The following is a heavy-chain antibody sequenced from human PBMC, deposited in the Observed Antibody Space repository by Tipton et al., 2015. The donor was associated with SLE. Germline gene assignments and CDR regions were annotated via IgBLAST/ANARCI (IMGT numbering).Heavy chain of an antibody. CDR2: IYSGGST. Sequence: GSLRLSCVASGFTVSSNYMSWVRQAPGTGLEWVSVIYSGGSTYYADSVKGRFTISRDNSKNTLYLQMNSLRAEDTAVYYCARGAMGATPFDYWGQGTLVTVSS. V-gene: IGHV3-53*01. CDR1: GFTVSSNY. J-gene: IGHJ4*02. D-gene: IGHD1-26*01. CDR3: ARGAMGATPFDY.